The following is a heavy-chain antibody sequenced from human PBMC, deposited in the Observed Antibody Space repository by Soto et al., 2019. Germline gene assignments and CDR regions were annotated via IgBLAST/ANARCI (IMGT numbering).Heavy chain of an antibody. Sequence: QVQLRESGPGLVKPSQTLSLTCTVSGDSISSGDYYWSWIRQPPGKGLEWIGCIYSSGNTYYNPPLKPRISISVDTTKSPSALQLSSVTAADTAVYYCARAFKRYGSPPGPLDCWGLGTLVTASS. CDR1: GDSISSGDYY. J-gene: IGHJ4*02. D-gene: IGHD5-18*01. CDR2: IYSSGNT. CDR3: ARAFKRYGSPPGPLDC. V-gene: IGHV4-30-4*01.